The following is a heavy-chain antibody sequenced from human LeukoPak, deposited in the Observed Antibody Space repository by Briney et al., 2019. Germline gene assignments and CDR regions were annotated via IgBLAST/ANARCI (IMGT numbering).Heavy chain of an antibody. CDR1: GFTFSSYG. D-gene: IGHD3-3*02. Sequence: GRSLRLSCAASGFTFSSYGMHWVRQAPGKGLEWVAVIWYDGSNKYYADSVKGRFTISRDNSKNTLYLQMNSLRAEDTAVYYCAKAYISYYYYMDVWGKGTTVTVSS. CDR2: IWYDGSNK. J-gene: IGHJ6*03. CDR3: AKAYISYYYYMDV. V-gene: IGHV3-33*06.